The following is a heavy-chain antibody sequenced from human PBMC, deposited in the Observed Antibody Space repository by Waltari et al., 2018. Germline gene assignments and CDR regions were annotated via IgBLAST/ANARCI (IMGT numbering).Heavy chain of an antibody. J-gene: IGHJ3*02. Sequence: EVQLLEPGGGLVQLGGCLRLSCAASGYTFSSYSIRCVSRAPGKGLGWVSAISGSGGSTYYADSLKGRFTISRDNSKNTLYLQMNSLRAEDTAVYYCAQQWLLGGAFDIWGQGTMVTVSS. CDR3: AQQWLLGGAFDI. D-gene: IGHD6-19*01. V-gene: IGHV3-23*01. CDR2: ISGSGGST. CDR1: GYTFSSYS.